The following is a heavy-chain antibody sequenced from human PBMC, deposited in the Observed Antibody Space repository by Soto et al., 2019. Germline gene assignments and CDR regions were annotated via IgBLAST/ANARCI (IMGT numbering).Heavy chain of an antibody. CDR1: GYSFTTSW. J-gene: IGHJ6*02. Sequence: GEPRKISCKVSGYSFTTSWIGWVRQMPGKGLEWMGIIYPGDSDTRYSPSFQGQVTISADKPISTAYLQCSSLKASDTARYNCARHEDPDTIFGPYGMDVWGQGPTVTVS. D-gene: IGHD3-3*01. CDR2: IYPGDSDT. V-gene: IGHV5-51*01. CDR3: ARHEDPDTIFGPYGMDV.